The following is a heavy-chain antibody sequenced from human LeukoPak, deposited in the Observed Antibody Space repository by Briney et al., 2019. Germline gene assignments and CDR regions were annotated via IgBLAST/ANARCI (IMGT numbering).Heavy chain of an antibody. CDR3: ARQVGYGDPYYYYYMDV. V-gene: IGHV1-24*01. J-gene: IGHJ6*03. Sequence: ASVKVSCKVSGYTLTELSMHWVRQAPGKGLEWMGGSDPEDGETIYAQKFQGRVTMTEDTSTDTAYMELSSLRSEDTAVYYCARQVGYGDPYYYYYMDVWGKGTTVTISS. D-gene: IGHD4-17*01. CDR1: GYTLTELS. CDR2: SDPEDGET.